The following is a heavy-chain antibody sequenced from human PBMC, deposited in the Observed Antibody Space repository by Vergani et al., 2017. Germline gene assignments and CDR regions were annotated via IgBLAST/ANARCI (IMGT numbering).Heavy chain of an antibody. Sequence: QVQLQESGPGLVKPSQTLSLTCTVSGGSISSGGYYWSWIRQPPGKGLAWIGYIYYSGSTNYNPSLKSRVTISVDTSKNQFSLKLSSVTAADTAVYYCARVGTMVRGVISSFDYGGQGTLVTVSS. D-gene: IGHD3-10*01. CDR2: IYYSGST. J-gene: IGHJ4*02. CDR3: ARVGTMVRGVISSFDY. CDR1: GGSISSGGYY. V-gene: IGHV4-61*08.